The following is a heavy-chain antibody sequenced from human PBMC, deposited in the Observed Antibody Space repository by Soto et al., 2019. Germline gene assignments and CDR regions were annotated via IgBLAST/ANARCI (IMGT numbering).Heavy chain of an antibody. Sequence: QVQLVQSGAEVKKPGSSVKVSCKASGGTFSSYAISWVRQAPGQGLEWMGGIIPIFGTANYAQKFQGRVTITADESTSTAYMELSSLRSEDTAVYYCASSVGGSSGYRYYDGMDVWGQGTTVTVSS. J-gene: IGHJ6*02. CDR3: ASSVGGSSGYRYYDGMDV. CDR2: IIPIFGTA. D-gene: IGHD6-13*01. CDR1: GGTFSSYA. V-gene: IGHV1-69*01.